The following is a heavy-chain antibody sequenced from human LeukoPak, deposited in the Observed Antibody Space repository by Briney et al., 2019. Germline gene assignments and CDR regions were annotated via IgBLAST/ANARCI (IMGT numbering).Heavy chain of an antibody. CDR2: IYHSGST. Sequence: SETLSLTCAVSGYSISSGYYWGWIRQPPGKGLEWIGSIYHSGSTYYNPSLKSRVTISVDTSKNQFSLKLSSMTAADTAVYYCARDSPLSSTKDNWFDPWGQGTLVTVSS. CDR1: GYSISSGYY. V-gene: IGHV4-38-2*02. D-gene: IGHD2-2*01. CDR3: ARDSPLSSTKDNWFDP. J-gene: IGHJ5*02.